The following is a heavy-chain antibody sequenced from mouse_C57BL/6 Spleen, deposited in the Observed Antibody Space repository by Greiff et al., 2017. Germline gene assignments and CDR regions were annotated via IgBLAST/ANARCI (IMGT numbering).Heavy chain of an antibody. Sequence: QVQLQQPGAELVRPGSSVKLSCKASGYTFTSYWMDWVKQRPGQGLEWIGNIYPSDSETHYNQKFKDKATLTVDKSSSTAYMQLSSLTSEDSAVYYCARSSVVATGAMDYWGKGTSVTVSS. CDR1: GYTFTSYW. CDR3: ARSSVVATGAMDY. D-gene: IGHD1-1*01. J-gene: IGHJ4*01. CDR2: IYPSDSET. V-gene: IGHV1-61*01.